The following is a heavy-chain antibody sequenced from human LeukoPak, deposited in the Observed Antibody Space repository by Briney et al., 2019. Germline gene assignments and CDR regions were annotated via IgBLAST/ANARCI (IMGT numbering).Heavy chain of an antibody. D-gene: IGHD3-3*01. CDR2: IKSKTDGGTT. Sequence: GGSLRLSCEASGFTFSSYSMNWVRQAPGKGLEWVGRIKSKTDGGTTDYAAPVKGRFTISRDDSKNTLYLQMNSLKTEDTAVYYCTTGEIFGVVIRLYYYYGMDVWGQGTTVTVSS. V-gene: IGHV3-15*01. J-gene: IGHJ6*02. CDR1: GFTFSSYS. CDR3: TTGEIFGVVIRLYYYYGMDV.